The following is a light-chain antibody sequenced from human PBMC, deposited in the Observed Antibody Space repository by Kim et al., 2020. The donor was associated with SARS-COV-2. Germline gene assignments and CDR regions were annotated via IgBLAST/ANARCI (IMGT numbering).Light chain of an antibody. CDR1: QSVSSN. J-gene: IGKJ4*01. V-gene: IGKV3-15*01. Sequence: SPGKRATLSCRASQSVSSNLAWYQQKPGQAPRLLIYGASTRATDIPARFSGSGSGTEFTLTISSLQSEDFAIYYCQQYHDWPPITFGGGTKVDIK. CDR3: QQYHDWPPIT. CDR2: GAS.